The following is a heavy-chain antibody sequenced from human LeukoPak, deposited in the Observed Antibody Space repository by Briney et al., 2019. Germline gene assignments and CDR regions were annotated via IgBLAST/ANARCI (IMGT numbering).Heavy chain of an antibody. V-gene: IGHV3-30*04. D-gene: IGHD2/OR15-2a*01. Sequence: GGSLRLSCAASGFTFSSYAMHWVRQAPGKGLEWVAVISYDGSNKYYADSVKGRFTTSRDNSKNTLYLQMNSLRAEDTAVYYCVSFYETYWGRGTLVTVSS. CDR1: GFTFSSYA. J-gene: IGHJ4*02. CDR3: VSFYETY. CDR2: ISYDGSNK.